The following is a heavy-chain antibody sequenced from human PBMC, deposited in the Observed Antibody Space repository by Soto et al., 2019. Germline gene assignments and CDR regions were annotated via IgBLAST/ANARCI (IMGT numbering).Heavy chain of an antibody. CDR2: ISSSSSYI. J-gene: IGHJ4*02. D-gene: IGHD6-19*01. CDR3: ARDGQWLAPRY. CDR1: GFTFSSYS. V-gene: IGHV3-21*01. Sequence: EVQLVESGGGLVKPGGSLRLSCAASGFTFSSYSMNWVRQAPGKGLEWVSSISSSSSYIYYADSVKGRFTISRDNAKNSLYLKMNSLRAEDTAVYYCARDGQWLAPRYWGQGTLVTVSS.